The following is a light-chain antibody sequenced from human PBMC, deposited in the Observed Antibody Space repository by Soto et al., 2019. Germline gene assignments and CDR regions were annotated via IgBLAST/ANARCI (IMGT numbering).Light chain of an antibody. V-gene: IGLV1-40*01. Sequence: QAVVTQPPSVSEAPGQRVTISCTGSSSNIGAGYEAHWYQQVPGTAPKLLIYENNNRPSGVPDRFSGSKSGTSASLSIPGRLAVDEAEYYFQSYDSSLSGYVFGPGTKLTVL. CDR3: QSYDSSLSGYV. J-gene: IGLJ1*01. CDR2: ENN. CDR1: SSNIGAGYE.